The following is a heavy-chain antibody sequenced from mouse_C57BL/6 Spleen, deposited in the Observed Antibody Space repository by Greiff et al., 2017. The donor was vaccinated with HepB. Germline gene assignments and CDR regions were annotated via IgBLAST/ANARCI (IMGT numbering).Heavy chain of an antibody. CDR2: IDPSDSET. Sequence: VQLQQPGAELVRPGSSVKLSCKASGYTFTSYWMHWVKQRPIQGLEWIGNIDPSDSETHYNQKFKDKATLTVDKSSSTAYMQLSSLTSEDSAVYYCARRGYYDYDGWYFDVWGTGTTVTVSS. CDR3: ARRGYYDYDGWYFDV. CDR1: GYTFTSYW. J-gene: IGHJ1*03. D-gene: IGHD2-4*01. V-gene: IGHV1-52*01.